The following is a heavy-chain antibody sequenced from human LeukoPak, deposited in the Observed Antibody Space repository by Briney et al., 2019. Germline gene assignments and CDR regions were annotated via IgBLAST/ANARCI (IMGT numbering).Heavy chain of an antibody. D-gene: IGHD4-17*01. J-gene: IGHJ3*02. CDR3: ARGPPRRWAVTHRPGAFDI. Sequence: LETLSPTLAVFCGAFSGYYWRWVRQPPGEGGGGIGGIKHSGSTNYNPSLKSRVTISVDTSKNQFSLKLSSVTAADTAVYYCARGPPRRWAVTHRPGAFDIWGQGTMVTVSS. CDR1: CGAFSGYY. CDR2: IKHSGST. V-gene: IGHV4-34*01.